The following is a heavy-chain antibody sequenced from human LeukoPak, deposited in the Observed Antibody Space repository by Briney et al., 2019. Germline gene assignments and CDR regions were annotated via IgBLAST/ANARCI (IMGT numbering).Heavy chain of an antibody. Sequence: PGGSLRLSCAASGFTFSSYWMSWVRQAPGKGPEWVANIKQDGSEKYYVDSVKGRFTISRDNAKNSLYLQMNSLRAEDTAVYYCARDAMYYDYVWGSYRYFYGYWGQGTLVTVSS. CDR3: ARDAMYYDYVWGSYRYFYGY. V-gene: IGHV3-7*01. D-gene: IGHD3-16*02. CDR1: GFTFSSYW. J-gene: IGHJ4*02. CDR2: IKQDGSEK.